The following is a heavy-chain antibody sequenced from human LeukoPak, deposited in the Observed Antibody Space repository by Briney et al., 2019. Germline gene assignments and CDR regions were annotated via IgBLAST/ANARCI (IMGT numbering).Heavy chain of an antibody. Sequence: SQTLCLTRTVSGGSLTIGGYYWNWIRHHPGKGLGWIGFTTYGERTYYNPSLMSRITISVHISQNPFSLKMRDLTAADTAVYFCATADWESFYFDSSGQGDLVAVSS. CDR1: GGSLTIGGYY. D-gene: IGHD1-26*01. CDR2: TTYGERT. V-gene: IGHV4-31*03. CDR3: ATADWESFYFDS. J-gene: IGHJ4*02.